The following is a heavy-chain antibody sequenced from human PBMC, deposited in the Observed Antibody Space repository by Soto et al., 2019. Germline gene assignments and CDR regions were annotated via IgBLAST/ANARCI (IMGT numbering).Heavy chain of an antibody. CDR2: ISGSGGST. V-gene: IGHV3-23*01. CDR1: GFTFSSYA. Sequence: GGSLRLSCAASGFTFSSYAMSWVRQAPGKGLEWVSAISGSGGSTYYADSVKGRFTISRDNSKNTLYLQMNSLRAEDTAVYYCAKAPGGLGYCSGGSCPRGWYFDLWGRGTLVTVSS. J-gene: IGHJ2*01. D-gene: IGHD2-15*01. CDR3: AKAPGGLGYCSGGSCPRGWYFDL.